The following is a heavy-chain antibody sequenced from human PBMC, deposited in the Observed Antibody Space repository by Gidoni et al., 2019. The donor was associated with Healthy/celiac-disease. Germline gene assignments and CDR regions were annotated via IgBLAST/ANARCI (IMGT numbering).Heavy chain of an antibody. Sequence: EVQLVESGGGLVQPGGSLRLSCAASGFTFSSYSMNWVRQAPGKGLEWVSYISSSSSTIYYADSVKGRFTISRDNAKNSLYLQMNSLRAEDTAVYYCARDVLRYFDWLLTAFDIWGQGTMVTVSS. J-gene: IGHJ3*02. CDR2: ISSSSSTI. CDR1: GFTFSSYS. V-gene: IGHV3-48*04. CDR3: ARDVLRYFDWLLTAFDI. D-gene: IGHD3-9*01.